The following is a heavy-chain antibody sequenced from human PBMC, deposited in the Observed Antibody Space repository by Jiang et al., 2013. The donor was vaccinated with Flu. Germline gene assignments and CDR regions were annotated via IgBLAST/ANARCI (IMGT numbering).Heavy chain of an antibody. J-gene: IGHJ4*02. CDR2: IYDTGST. Sequence: SLTCTVSGGSITNYYWSWIRQPPGKGLEWIGYIYDTGSTTYNPSLKSRVTISADTSNNQFSLKLRSVTAADTAVYYCVGEGRGSFRFDYWGQGTLVTVSS. CDR1: GGSITNYY. CDR3: VGEGRGSFRFDY. D-gene: IGHD1-26*01. V-gene: IGHV4-59*13.